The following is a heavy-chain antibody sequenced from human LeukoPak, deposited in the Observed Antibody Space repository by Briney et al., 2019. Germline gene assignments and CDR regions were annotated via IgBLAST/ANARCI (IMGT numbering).Heavy chain of an antibody. CDR3: ARSIPLWKELRRDWFDP. D-gene: IGHD2-21*01. Sequence: ASVKVSCKASGGTFNIYLFSWVRQAPGQGLEWMGWISAYNGNTNYAQKLQGRVTMTTDTSTSTAYMELRSLRSDDTAVYYCARSIPLWKELRRDWFDPWGQGTLVIVSS. V-gene: IGHV1-18*01. CDR2: ISAYNGNT. CDR1: GGTFNIYL. J-gene: IGHJ5*02.